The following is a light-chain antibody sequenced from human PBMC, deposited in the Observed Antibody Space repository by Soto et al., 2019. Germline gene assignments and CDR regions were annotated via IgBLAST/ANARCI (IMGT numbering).Light chain of an antibody. Sequence: EIVLTQSPGTLSLSPGERVTLSCRASQSVSNSYLAWYQQKPGQAPRLLIYGASSRATGIPDRFSGSGSGTDFALTISRLEPEDFAVYHCQQYGGSPWTFGQGTKVEIK. CDR3: QQYGGSPWT. V-gene: IGKV3-20*01. CDR2: GAS. CDR1: QSVSNSY. J-gene: IGKJ1*01.